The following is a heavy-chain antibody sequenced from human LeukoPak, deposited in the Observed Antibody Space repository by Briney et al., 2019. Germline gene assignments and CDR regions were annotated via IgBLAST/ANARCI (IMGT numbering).Heavy chain of an antibody. V-gene: IGHV4-59*08. J-gene: IGHJ6*02. Sequence: PSETLSLTCTVSGGSISSYYWSWIRQPPVKGLEWIGYIYYSGSTNYNPSLKSRVTISVDTSKNQFSLKLSSVTAADTAVYYCARTTKSYYYGMDVWGQGTTVTVSS. D-gene: IGHD2-8*01. CDR2: IYYSGST. CDR3: ARTTKSYYYGMDV. CDR1: GGSISSYY.